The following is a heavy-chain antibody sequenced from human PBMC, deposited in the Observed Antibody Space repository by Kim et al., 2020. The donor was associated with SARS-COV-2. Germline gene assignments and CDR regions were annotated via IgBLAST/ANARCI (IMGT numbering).Heavy chain of an antibody. Sequence: GGSLRLSCAASGFTFSSYSMNWVRQAPGKGLEWVSCISSSRSTIYYADSVKGRFTISRDNAKNSLYLQMNSLRDEDTAAYYCARDSGSYYYYGMDVWGQGTTVTVSS. CDR3: ARDSGSYYYYGMDV. J-gene: IGHJ6*02. D-gene: IGHD2-15*01. V-gene: IGHV3-48*02. CDR2: ISSSRSTI. CDR1: GFTFSSYS.